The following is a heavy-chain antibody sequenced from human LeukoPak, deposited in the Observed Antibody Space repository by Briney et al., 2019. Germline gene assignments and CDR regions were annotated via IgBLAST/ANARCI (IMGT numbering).Heavy chain of an antibody. J-gene: IGHJ6*02. CDR3: AREVDSKYEGDALDV. Sequence: GGSLRLSCVGSGFTFNDHSMHWVRQAPGEGLEWVSSISSRSTYIYYVDSVKGRFTISRDNAKNSVYLQMNSLRAEDTALYYCAREVDSKYEGDALDVWGQGTTVTVSS. D-gene: IGHD4-11*01. CDR1: GFTFNDHS. CDR2: ISSRSTYI. V-gene: IGHV3-21*04.